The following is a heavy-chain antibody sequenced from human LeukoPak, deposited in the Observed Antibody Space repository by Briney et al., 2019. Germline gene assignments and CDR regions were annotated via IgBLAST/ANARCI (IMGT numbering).Heavy chain of an antibody. CDR2: IWHDGTNK. D-gene: IGHD4-17*01. Sequence: PGGSLRLSCAASGFTFSTYVMHWVRQAPGKGLDWVAIIWHDGTNKYYADSVKGRFTISRDNSKNTLYLQMNSLRVEDTAVYYCARQQTTVTEFDYWGQGTLVTVSS. V-gene: IGHV3-33*01. J-gene: IGHJ4*02. CDR1: GFTFSTYV. CDR3: ARQQTTVTEFDY.